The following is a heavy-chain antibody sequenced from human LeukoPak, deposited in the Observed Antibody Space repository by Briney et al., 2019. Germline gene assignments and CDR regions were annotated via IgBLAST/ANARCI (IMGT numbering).Heavy chain of an antibody. D-gene: IGHD3-9*01. J-gene: IGHJ3*02. V-gene: IGHV3-20*04. CDR3: ARGGSDILTGYFRAFDI. CDR1: GFTFDDYG. Sequence: AGGSLRLSCAASGFTFDDYGLSWVRQAPGKGLEWVSGINWSGGSTGYADSVKGRFTISRDNAKNSLYLQMNSLRAEDTALYYCARGGSDILTGYFRAFDIWGQGTMVTVSS. CDR2: INWSGGST.